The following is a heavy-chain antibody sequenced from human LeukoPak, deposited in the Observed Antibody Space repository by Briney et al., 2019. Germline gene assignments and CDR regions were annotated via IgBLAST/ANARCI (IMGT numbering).Heavy chain of an antibody. Sequence: GGSLRLSCGASGFNFRSHWLSWVRQAPRKGLESVANINQDGTDKYYVDSLKGRFTISRDNAKNSLYLQMNSLRAEDTAVYYCAGEEVGTVSAFNIWGRGTTVTVSS. CDR3: AGEEVGTVSAFNI. J-gene: IGHJ3*02. CDR1: GFNFRSHW. CDR2: INQDGTDK. V-gene: IGHV3-7*01. D-gene: IGHD1-26*01.